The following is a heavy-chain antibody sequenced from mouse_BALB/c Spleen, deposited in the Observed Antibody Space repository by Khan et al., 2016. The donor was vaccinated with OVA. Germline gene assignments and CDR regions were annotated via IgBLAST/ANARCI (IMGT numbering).Heavy chain of an antibody. V-gene: IGHV3-2*02. D-gene: IGHD1-1*01. CDR3: ARSVTITTVVATDFDY. CDR1: GYSITSDYA. CDR2: ISYSGRT. Sequence: EVQLQESGPGLVKPSQSLSLTCTVTGYSITSDYAWNWIRQFPGNKLEWMGYISYSGRTSYNPSPKSRISINRDTSKNQFFLQLNSVTTEDTATYYCARSVTITTVVATDFDYWGQGTTLTVSS. J-gene: IGHJ2*01.